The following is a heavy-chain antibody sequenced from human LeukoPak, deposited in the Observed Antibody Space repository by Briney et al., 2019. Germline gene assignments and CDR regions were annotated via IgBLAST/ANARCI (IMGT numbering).Heavy chain of an antibody. V-gene: IGHV4-59*01. Sequence: SETLSLTCTVSGGSISNYYWSWIRHPPGKGLEWIGYIYYSGSSSYNPSLKSRVAISVETSKNQFSVNLSSVTAADTAVYYCARATYDGPLYFGYWGQGTLVSVSS. J-gene: IGHJ4*02. D-gene: IGHD3-3*01. CDR3: ARATYDGPLYFGY. CDR1: GGSISNYY. CDR2: IYYSGSS.